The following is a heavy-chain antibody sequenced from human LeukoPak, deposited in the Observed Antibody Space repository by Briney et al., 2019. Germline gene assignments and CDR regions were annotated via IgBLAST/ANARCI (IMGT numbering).Heavy chain of an antibody. V-gene: IGHV1-46*01. D-gene: IGHD6-19*01. CDR2: INPSGGST. J-gene: IGHJ5*02. CDR3: ARGAVAVLRSWFDP. CDR1: GYTFTSYY. Sequence: GASVKVSCEASGYTFTSYYMHWVRQAPGQGLEWMGVINPSGGSTNYAEKFQGRVTMTRDTSTSTVYMELSSLRSEDTAVYYCARGAVAVLRSWFDPWGQGTLVTVSS.